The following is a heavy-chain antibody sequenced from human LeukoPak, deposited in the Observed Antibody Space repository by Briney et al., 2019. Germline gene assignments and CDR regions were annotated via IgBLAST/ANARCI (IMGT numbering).Heavy chain of an antibody. CDR3: VRMRIYRDYVDFGY. D-gene: IGHD5-12*01. Sequence: ASVKVSCKASGYTFTTYGIDWVRQAPGQGLEWMGWINTYNGHPEYAREVHHRVTMTTDTSTSTAYMELRSLRSDDTAVYYRVRMRIYRDYVDFGYWGQGTLVTVSS. CDR1: GYTFTTYG. J-gene: IGHJ4*02. V-gene: IGHV1-18*01. CDR2: INTYNGHP.